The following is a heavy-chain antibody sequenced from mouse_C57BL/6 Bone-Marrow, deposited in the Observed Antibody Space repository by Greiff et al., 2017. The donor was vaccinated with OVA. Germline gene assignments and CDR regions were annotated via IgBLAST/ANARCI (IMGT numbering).Heavy chain of an antibody. J-gene: IGHJ4*01. CDR3: ARYGYYYGSSYYAMDY. V-gene: IGHV7-3*01. CDR1: GFTFTDYY. Sequence: EVHLVESGGGLVQPGGSLSLSCAASGFTFTDYYMSWVRQPPGKALEWLGFIRNKANGYTTEYSASVKGRFTISRDNSQSILYLQMNALRAEDSATYYCARYGYYYGSSYYAMDYWGQGTSVTVSS. D-gene: IGHD1-1*01. CDR2: IRNKANGYTT.